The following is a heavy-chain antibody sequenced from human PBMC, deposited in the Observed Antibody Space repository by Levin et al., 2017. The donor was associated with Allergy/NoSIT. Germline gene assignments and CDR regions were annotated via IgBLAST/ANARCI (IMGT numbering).Heavy chain of an antibody. D-gene: IGHD2-15*01. Sequence: AGGSLRLSCAASGFTFSASAMHWVRQASGKGLEWVGRVRSKANSYATAYAASVEGRFTISRDDSKNTAYLQMNSLKIEDTAVYYCIASIRTYCSGGRCHSDYDYYGMDVWGQGTTVTVSS. CDR1: GFTFSASA. V-gene: IGHV3-73*01. CDR3: IASIRTYCSGGRCHSDYDYYGMDV. CDR2: VRSKANSYAT. J-gene: IGHJ6*02.